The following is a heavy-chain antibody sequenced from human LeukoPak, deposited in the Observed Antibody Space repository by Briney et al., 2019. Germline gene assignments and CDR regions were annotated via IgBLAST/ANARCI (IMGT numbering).Heavy chain of an antibody. V-gene: IGHV4-59*13. CDR1: GGSISSYY. CDR3: ARGRSSMVRGYYYYYMDV. Sequence: PSETLSLTCTVPGGSISSYYWSWSRQPPGKGLEWIGYIYSSGRTSYNPSLKRRVTISVDTSKNQFSLKLSSVTAADTAVYYCARGRSSMVRGYYYYYMDVWGKGTTVTIPS. CDR2: IYSSGRT. D-gene: IGHD3-10*01. J-gene: IGHJ6*03.